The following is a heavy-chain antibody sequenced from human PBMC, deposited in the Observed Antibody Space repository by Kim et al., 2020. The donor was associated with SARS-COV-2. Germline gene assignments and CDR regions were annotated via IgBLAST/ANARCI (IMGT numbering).Heavy chain of an antibody. D-gene: IGHD6-13*01. V-gene: IGHV3-33*01. CDR3: ARAAAGPNYYGMDV. Sequence: AHSGKGRFTISRDNSKKTLYLQMNSLRAEDTAVYYCARAAAGPNYYGMDVWGQGTTVTVSS. J-gene: IGHJ6*02.